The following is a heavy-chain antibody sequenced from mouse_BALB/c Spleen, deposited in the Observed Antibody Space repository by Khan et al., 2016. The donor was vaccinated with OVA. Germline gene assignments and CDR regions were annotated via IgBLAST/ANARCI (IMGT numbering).Heavy chain of an antibody. CDR3: ARIYRSDFDY. V-gene: IGHV1-20*02. D-gene: IGHD1-1*01. CDR2: INPHIGET. CDR1: GYSFTGYF. Sequence: VQLQQSGPELVKPGASVKISCKASGYSFTGYFMNWVMQSHGKSLEWIGRINPHIGETLYNQKFKGKATLTVDESSSTAHMGLRSLASEDSAVYCCARIYRSDFDYWGQGTTLTVSA. J-gene: IGHJ2*01.